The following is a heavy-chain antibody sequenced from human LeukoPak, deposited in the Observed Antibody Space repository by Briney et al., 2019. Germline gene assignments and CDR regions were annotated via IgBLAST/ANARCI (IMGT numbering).Heavy chain of an antibody. V-gene: IGHV3-23*01. Sequence: GGSLRLSCAASGFTFSSYAMSWVRQAPGKGLEWVSAISGSGGSTYYADSVKGRFIISRDNSKNTLYLQMNSLRAEDTAIYYCAKGVGPYSSGWYNAYFDYWGQGTLVTVSS. J-gene: IGHJ4*02. CDR3: AKGVGPYSSGWYNAYFDY. CDR1: GFTFSSYA. CDR2: ISGSGGST. D-gene: IGHD6-19*01.